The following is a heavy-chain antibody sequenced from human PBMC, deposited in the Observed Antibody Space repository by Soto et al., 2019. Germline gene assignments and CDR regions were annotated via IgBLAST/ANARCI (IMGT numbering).Heavy chain of an antibody. J-gene: IGHJ4*02. D-gene: IGHD3-9*01. CDR3: ARDLGFDWLSFHY. CDR1: GCSVSIVISY. Sequence: PSETLSLTCTLSGCSVSIVISYSIWVRQPPGKGLEWIGYIYYSGSTNYNPSLKSRVTISVDTSKNQFSLKLSSVTAADTAVYYCARDLGFDWLSFHYWGQGTLVTVS. V-gene: IGHV4-61*01. CDR2: IYYSGST.